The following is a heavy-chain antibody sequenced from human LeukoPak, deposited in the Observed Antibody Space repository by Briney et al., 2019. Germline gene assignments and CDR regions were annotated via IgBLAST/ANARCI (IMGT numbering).Heavy chain of an antibody. D-gene: IGHD1-14*01. CDR2: ISEDGINR. V-gene: IGHV3-30*18. Sequence: PGGSLRLSCAASGFTFSNYGMHCVRQAPGKGLEWVAGISEDGINRYYADSVKGRFTISRDNSNNTLFLQMNSLRAGDTAVYYCAKDRETTASGTFDYWGQGALVTVSS. CDR3: AKDRETTASGTFDY. CDR1: GFTFSNYG. J-gene: IGHJ4*02.